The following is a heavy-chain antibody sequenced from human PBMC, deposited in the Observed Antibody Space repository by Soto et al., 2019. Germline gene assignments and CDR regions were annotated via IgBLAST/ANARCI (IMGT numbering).Heavy chain of an antibody. D-gene: IGHD3-10*01. CDR3: ARRSGDQQVCAF. CDR2: LSWDGGTT. V-gene: IGHV3-20*01. Sequence: EVQLVESGGGVARPGGSLRLSCAASGFRFHDHGMRWDRQAPGKGLEWPSDLSWDGGTTVYADSVKGRFPVSRNNAKSSGNRQRNSLKPGDPAFEQYARRSGDQQVCAFWDQGTLVTAS. CDR1: GFRFHDHG. J-gene: IGHJ4*02.